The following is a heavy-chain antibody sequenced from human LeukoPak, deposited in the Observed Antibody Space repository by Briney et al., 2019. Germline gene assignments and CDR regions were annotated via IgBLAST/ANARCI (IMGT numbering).Heavy chain of an antibody. Sequence: GGSLRLSCAASGFTFSSYSMNWVRQAPGKGLEWVSSISSSSSYIYYADSVKGRFTISRDNAKNSLYLQMNSLRAEDTAVYYCARVSESEWNFDLWGRGTLVTVSS. J-gene: IGHJ2*01. D-gene: IGHD1-14*01. CDR1: GFTFSSYS. CDR3: ARVSESEWNFDL. V-gene: IGHV3-21*01. CDR2: ISSSSSYI.